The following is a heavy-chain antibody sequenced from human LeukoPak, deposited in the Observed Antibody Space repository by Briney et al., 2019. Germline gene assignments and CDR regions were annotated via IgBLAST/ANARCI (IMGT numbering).Heavy chain of an antibody. CDR2: VIPILGIA. D-gene: IGHD6-19*01. CDR3: AIAVAGTLDY. V-gene: IGHV1-69*04. Sequence: ASVKVSCKASGGTFSSYAISWVRQAPGQGLEWMGRVIPILGIANYAQKFQGRVTITADKSTSTAYMELSSLRSEDTAVYYCAIAVAGTLDYWGQGTLVTVSS. CDR1: GGTFSSYA. J-gene: IGHJ4*02.